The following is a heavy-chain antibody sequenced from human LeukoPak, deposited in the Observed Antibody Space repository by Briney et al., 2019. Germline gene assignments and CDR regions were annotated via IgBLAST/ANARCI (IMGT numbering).Heavy chain of an antibody. Sequence: PGGSLRLTCAASGFTFSSYAMSWVRQAPGKGLEWVSHINGDGNTPSYADFVKGRFTISRDNAKNTVYLEMSSLRAEDSAVYYCARDPHYGAGFYHYYYMDVWGEGTTVTVSS. CDR3: ARDPHYGAGFYHYYYMDV. V-gene: IGHV3-74*01. CDR1: GFTFSSYA. D-gene: IGHD3-10*01. CDR2: INGDGNTP. J-gene: IGHJ6*03.